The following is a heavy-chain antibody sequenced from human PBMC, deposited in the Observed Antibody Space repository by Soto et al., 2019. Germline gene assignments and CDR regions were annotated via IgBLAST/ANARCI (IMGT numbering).Heavy chain of an antibody. CDR3: ARGLRGYSYGLDAFDI. J-gene: IGHJ3*02. CDR1: GYTFTSYD. Sequence: ASVKVSCKASGYTFTSYDINWVRQATGQGLEWMGWMNPNSGNTGYAQKFQGGVTMTRNTSISTAYMELSSLRSEDTAVYYCARGLRGYSYGLDAFDIWGQGTMVTVSS. D-gene: IGHD5-18*01. V-gene: IGHV1-8*01. CDR2: MNPNSGNT.